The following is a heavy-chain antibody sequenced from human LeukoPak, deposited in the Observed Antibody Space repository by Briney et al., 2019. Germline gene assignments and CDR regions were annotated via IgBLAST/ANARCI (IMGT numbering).Heavy chain of an antibody. D-gene: IGHD4-17*01. J-gene: IGHJ4*02. V-gene: IGHV1-58*02. CDR3: AAEGNDYGDYYFDY. CDR1: GFTFTSSA. CDR2: IVIGSGNT. Sequence: ASVKVSCKASGFTFTSSAMQWVRQARGQRLEWIGWIVIGSGNTNYAQKFQERVTITRDMSTSTAYMELSSLRSEDTAVYYCAAEGNDYGDYYFDYWGQGTLVTVSS.